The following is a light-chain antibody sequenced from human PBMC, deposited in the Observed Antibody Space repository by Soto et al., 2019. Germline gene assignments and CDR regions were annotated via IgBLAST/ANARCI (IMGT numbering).Light chain of an antibody. J-gene: IGKJ1*01. Sequence: DIQMTQSPSSLSASVGDRVSVTCRASQSISTFLNWYQQRPGEAPKRLIYAASSQQSGVRSRFSGSGCGPDFTLTIGSLQPEDFATYYCQQSYTTPRTFGQGTKVEVK. CDR2: AAS. V-gene: IGKV1-39*01. CDR3: QQSYTTPRT. CDR1: QSISTF.